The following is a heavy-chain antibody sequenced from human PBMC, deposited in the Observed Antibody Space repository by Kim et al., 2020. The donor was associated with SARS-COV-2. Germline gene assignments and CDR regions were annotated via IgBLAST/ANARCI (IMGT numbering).Heavy chain of an antibody. V-gene: IGHV3-23*01. CDR1: GFTFLRYA. J-gene: IGHJ4*02. CDR2: ISGSGGST. D-gene: IGHD2-21*02. Sequence: GGSLRLSCAASGFTFLRYALSWVRQAPGKGLEWVSAISGSGGSTYYADSVKGRFTISRDNSKNTLYLQMNSLRAEDTAVYYCAKDMAGAIVVVTAMSFNFDYWGQGALVNVSS. CDR3: AKDMAGAIVVVTAMSFNFDY.